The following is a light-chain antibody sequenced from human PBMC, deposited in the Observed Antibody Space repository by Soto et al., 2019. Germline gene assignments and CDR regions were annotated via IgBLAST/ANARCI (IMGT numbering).Light chain of an antibody. J-gene: IGLJ1*01. CDR1: SSNIGSNS. CDR2: NNN. Sequence: QSVLTQPPSASGTPGQRVTMSCSGSSSNIGSNSVYWYQQLSGTAPKLLIYNNNHRPAGVPDRFSGSKSGTSGSLAISGLRSEDEADYFCAAWDGSLSGRFVFGTGTKLTVL. CDR3: AAWDGSLSGRFV. V-gene: IGLV1-47*02.